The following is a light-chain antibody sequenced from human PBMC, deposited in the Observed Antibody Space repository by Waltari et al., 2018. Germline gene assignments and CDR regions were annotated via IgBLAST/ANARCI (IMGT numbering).Light chain of an antibody. Sequence: EVVLTQSPVTLSLSPGETATLSCRASRRVGANFLAWYHQRPGQSPRLLIYGTLTRAGGIADRFDGGGAGTDFTLIINRLEPEDLGQYFCHQYDQTPWTFGQGTTVE. CDR1: RRVGANF. CDR2: GTL. V-gene: IGKV3-20*01. J-gene: IGKJ1*01. CDR3: HQYDQTPWT.